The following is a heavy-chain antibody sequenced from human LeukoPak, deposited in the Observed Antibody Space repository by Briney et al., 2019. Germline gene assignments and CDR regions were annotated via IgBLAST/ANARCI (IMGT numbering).Heavy chain of an antibody. V-gene: IGHV3-53*04. CDR1: GFTVSSNY. CDR2: IYSGGST. J-gene: IGHJ4*02. Sequence: GGSLRLSCAASGFTVSSNYMSWVRQAPGKGLEWVSVIYSGGSTYYADSVKGRFTISRHNSKNTLYLQMNSLRAEDTAVYYCAKGQWELPRSLAFDYWGQGTLVTVSS. D-gene: IGHD1-26*01. CDR3: AKGQWELPRSLAFDY.